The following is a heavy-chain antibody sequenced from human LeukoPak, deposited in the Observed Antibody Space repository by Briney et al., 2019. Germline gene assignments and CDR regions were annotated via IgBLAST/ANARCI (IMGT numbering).Heavy chain of an antibody. J-gene: IGHJ6*02. Sequence: PGGSLRLSRAASGFTFSSYSMNWVRQAPGKGLEWVSSISSSSSYIYYADSVKGRFTISRDNAKNSLYLQMNSLRAEDTAVYYCARDSIVVVVAATFRGYYNGMDVWGQGTTVTVSS. CDR3: ARDSIVVVVAATFRGYYNGMDV. D-gene: IGHD2-15*01. CDR2: ISSSSSYI. V-gene: IGHV3-21*01. CDR1: GFTFSSYS.